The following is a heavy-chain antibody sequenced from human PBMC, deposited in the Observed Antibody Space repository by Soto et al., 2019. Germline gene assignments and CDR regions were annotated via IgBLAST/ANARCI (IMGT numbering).Heavy chain of an antibody. CDR3: ARDDTTGLFDF. V-gene: IGHV4-59*01. Sequence: SETLSLTCSVSTGSMRTYYWTWIRQSPGKGLEWIGQITHTGRTKYNPSLESRVTISVDTSRKQFSLKLTSVTAADTALYYCARDDTTGLFDFWGQGTLVTVSS. D-gene: IGHD4-17*01. CDR2: ITHTGRT. CDR1: TGSMRTYY. J-gene: IGHJ4*02.